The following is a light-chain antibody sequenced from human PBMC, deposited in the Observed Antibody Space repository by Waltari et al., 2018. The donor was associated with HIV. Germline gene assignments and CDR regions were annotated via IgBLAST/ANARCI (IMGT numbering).Light chain of an antibody. CDR1: QSVLYNSNRKNY. V-gene: IGKV4-1*01. J-gene: IGKJ4*02. CDR2: SND. CDR3: AAWDDSLNVWV. Sequence: DIVLTQSPDSLAVSLGERATINCQASQSVLYNSNRKNYLSWYQQKPGQPPKLLIYSNDQRPSGIPDRFSGSKSGTSASLAISGLQSEDEADYYCAAWDDSLNVWVFGGGTK.